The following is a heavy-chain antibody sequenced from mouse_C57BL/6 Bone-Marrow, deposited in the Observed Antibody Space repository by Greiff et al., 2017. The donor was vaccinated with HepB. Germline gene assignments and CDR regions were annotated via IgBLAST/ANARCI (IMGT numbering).Heavy chain of an antibody. D-gene: IGHD1-1*01. J-gene: IGHJ4*01. CDR2: INPNYGTN. CDR3: ASPGRGDYYAMDY. V-gene: IGHV1-39*01. Sequence: EVQLQQSGPELVKPGASVKISCKASGYSFTDYNMNWVKQSNGKSLEWIGVINPNYGTNSYNQKFKGKATFTVDQSSSTAYMQLNSLTSEDTSVYYCASPGRGDYYAMDYWGQGTSVTVSS. CDR1: GYSFTDYN.